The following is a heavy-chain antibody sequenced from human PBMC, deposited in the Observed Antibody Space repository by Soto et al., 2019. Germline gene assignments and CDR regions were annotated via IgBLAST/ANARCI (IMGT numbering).Heavy chain of an antibody. CDR2: IIPVSGTA. D-gene: IGHD2-8*02. CDR3: ATVDRSVALVGWFDP. J-gene: IGHJ5*02. V-gene: IGHV1-69*01. Sequence: QVHLEQSGAEVKKPGSSVKVSCKFSGGTFSSYVIIWVRQAPGQGLEWMGGIIPVSGTANYAQKFHGRVTIPADAATNTAYMELISVRFDDTAVYYCATVDRSVALVGWFDPWGQGTLVTVSS. CDR1: GGTFSSYV.